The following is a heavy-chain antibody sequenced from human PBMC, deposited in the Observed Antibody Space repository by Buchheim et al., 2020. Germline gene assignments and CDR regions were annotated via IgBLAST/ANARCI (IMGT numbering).Heavy chain of an antibody. CDR3: ANLPYYYYGMDV. V-gene: IGHV3-23*01. CDR2: ISGSGGST. J-gene: IGHJ6*02. CDR1: GFTFSSYT. D-gene: IGHD5/OR15-5a*01. Sequence: EVQLLESGGGLVQPGGSLRLPCAASGFTFSSYTMSWVRQAPGKGLEWVSAISGSGGSTYYADSVKGRCTISRDNSKNTLYLQMNSLRAEDAAVYYCANLPYYYYGMDVWGQGTT.